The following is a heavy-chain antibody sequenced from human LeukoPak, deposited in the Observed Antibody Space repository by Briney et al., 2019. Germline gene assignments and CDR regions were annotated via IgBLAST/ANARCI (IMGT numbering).Heavy chain of an antibody. V-gene: IGHV4-59*01. J-gene: IGHJ4*02. CDR2: IYYSGST. CDR3: ARDRSFFDY. CDR1: GGSISSYY. Sequence: SETLSLTCTVPGGSISSYYWSWLRQPPGKGLEWIAYIYYSGSTNYNPSLKCRVTISVDTSKNQFSLKLSSVTAADTAVYYCARDRSFFDYWGQGTLVTVSS.